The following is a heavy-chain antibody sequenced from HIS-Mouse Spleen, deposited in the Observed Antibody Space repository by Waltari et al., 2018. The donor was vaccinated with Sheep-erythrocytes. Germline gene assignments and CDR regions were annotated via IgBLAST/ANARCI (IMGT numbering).Heavy chain of an antibody. J-gene: IGHJ4*02. CDR1: GYTFTGYY. CDR3: ARMQELPFDY. CDR2: INPNSG. V-gene: IGHV1-2*02. D-gene: IGHD1-26*01. Sequence: QVQLVQPGAEVKKTGASLKVSCKASGYTFTGYYMNWVRPAPGQGLEWMGWINPNSGDTSISTAYMELSRLRSDDTAVYYCARMQELPFDYWGLGTLVTVSS.